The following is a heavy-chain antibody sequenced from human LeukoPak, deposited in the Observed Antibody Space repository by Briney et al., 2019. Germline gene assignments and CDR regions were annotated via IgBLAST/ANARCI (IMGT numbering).Heavy chain of an antibody. CDR2: INHSGST. Sequence: SETLSLTCAVYGGSFSGYYWSWIRQPPGKGLEWIGEINHSGSTNYNPSLKSRVTISVDTSKNQFSLKLSSVTAADTAVYYCARDPPIGGADVFDIWGQGTMVTVSS. CDR3: ARDPPIGGADVFDI. CDR1: GGSFSGYY. V-gene: IGHV4-34*01. D-gene: IGHD3-10*01. J-gene: IGHJ3*02.